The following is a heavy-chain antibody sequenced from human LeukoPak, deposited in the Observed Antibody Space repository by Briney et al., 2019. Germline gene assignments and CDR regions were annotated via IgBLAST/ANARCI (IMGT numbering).Heavy chain of an antibody. Sequence: SQTLSLTCAISGDSFSSNSAAWNWIRQFPSRGLEWLGRTYYRSKWYYDYAVAVKSRISINPDTSKNQFSLQLSSVTPEDTAVYYCARDPVGGSTIFDYWGQGTLVTVSS. J-gene: IGHJ4*02. CDR2: TYYRSKWYY. CDR1: GDSFSSNSAA. CDR3: ARDPVGGSTIFDY. V-gene: IGHV6-1*01. D-gene: IGHD1-26*01.